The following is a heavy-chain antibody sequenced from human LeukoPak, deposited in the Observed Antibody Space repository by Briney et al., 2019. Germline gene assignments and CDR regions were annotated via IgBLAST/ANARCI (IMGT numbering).Heavy chain of an antibody. V-gene: IGHV4-4*07. CDR3: ASLRNYYGSGSYYFSFDY. CDR1: GGSISSYY. Sequence: TSETLSLTCTVSGGSISSYYWSWIRQPAGKGLEWIGRIYRSGSTDYNPSLKSRVTISVDTSKNQFSLKLSSVTAADTAVYYCASLRNYYGSGSYYFSFDYWGQGTLVTVSS. CDR2: IYRSGST. J-gene: IGHJ4*02. D-gene: IGHD3-10*01.